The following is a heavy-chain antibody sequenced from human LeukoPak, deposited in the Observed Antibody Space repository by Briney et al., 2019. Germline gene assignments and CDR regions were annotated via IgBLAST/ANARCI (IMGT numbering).Heavy chain of an antibody. J-gene: IGHJ4*02. Sequence: GGSLRLSCAASGFTFDDYAMHWVRQAPGKGLEWVSGISWNSGSIGYADSVKGRFTISRDNAKNSLYLQMNSLRAEDMALYCCAKDRRAYSGSYFDYWGQGTLVTVSS. CDR3: AKDRRAYSGSYFDY. D-gene: IGHD1-26*01. V-gene: IGHV3-9*03. CDR2: ISWNSGSI. CDR1: GFTFDDYA.